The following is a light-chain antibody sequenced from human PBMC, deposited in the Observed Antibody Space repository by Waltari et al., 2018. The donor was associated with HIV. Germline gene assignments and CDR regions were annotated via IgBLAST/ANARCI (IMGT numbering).Light chain of an antibody. CDR1: SSNIGTNP. Sequence: QAVLTLPPSASGTPGQRVTISCSGSSSNIGTNPVNWYQQLPGTAPKLLIYSNNQRPSGVPDRFSGSKSGTSASLAISGLQSEDEADYFCAAWDVSLNGPVFGGGTKLTVL. V-gene: IGLV1-44*01. J-gene: IGLJ3*02. CDR3: AAWDVSLNGPV. CDR2: SNN.